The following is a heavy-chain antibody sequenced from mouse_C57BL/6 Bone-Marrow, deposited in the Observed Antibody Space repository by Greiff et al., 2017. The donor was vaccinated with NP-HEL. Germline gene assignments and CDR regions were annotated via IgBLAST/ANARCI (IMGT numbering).Heavy chain of an antibody. D-gene: IGHD1-1*01. CDR1: GYSFTGYY. J-gene: IGHJ4*01. Sequence: VQLQQSGPELVKPGASVKISCKASGYSFTGYYMNWVKQSPEKSLEWIGEINPSTGGTTYNQKFKAKATLTVDKSSSTAYMQLKSLTSEDSAVYYCARPLSTVVAGGENYAMDYWGQGTSVTVSS. CDR2: INPSTGGT. V-gene: IGHV1-42*01. CDR3: ARPLSTVVAGGENYAMDY.